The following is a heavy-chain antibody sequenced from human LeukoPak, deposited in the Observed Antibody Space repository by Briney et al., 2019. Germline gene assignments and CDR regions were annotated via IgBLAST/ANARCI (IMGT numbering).Heavy chain of an antibody. J-gene: IGHJ6*03. Sequence: GGSLRLSCAASGFTFSSYSMNWVRQAPGKGLEWVSYISSSSSTIYYADSVKGRFTISRDNAKNSLYLQMNSLRAEDTAVYYCARVEAAAGYYYYYMDVWGKGTTVTVSS. CDR3: ARVEAAAGYYYYYMDV. CDR1: GFTFSSYS. V-gene: IGHV3-48*04. D-gene: IGHD6-13*01. CDR2: ISSSSSTI.